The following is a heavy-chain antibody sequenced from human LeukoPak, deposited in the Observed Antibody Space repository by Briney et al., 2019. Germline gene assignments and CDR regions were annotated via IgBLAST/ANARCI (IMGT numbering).Heavy chain of an antibody. V-gene: IGHV3-23*01. Sequence: GSLRLSCAASGFTFSSYAMSWVRQAPGKGLEWVSAISGSGGSTYYADSVKGRFTISRDNSKNTLYLQMNSLRAEDTAVYYCAKNVLRVRIIDYWGQGTLVTASS. CDR3: AKNVLRVRIIDY. D-gene: IGHD2-8*01. CDR1: GFTFSSYA. CDR2: ISGSGGST. J-gene: IGHJ4*02.